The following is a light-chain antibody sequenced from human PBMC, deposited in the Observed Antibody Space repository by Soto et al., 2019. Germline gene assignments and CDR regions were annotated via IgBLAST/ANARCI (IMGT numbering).Light chain of an antibody. J-gene: IGLJ1*01. V-gene: IGLV2-14*01. CDR3: GSWDSSLSAYV. Sequence: QSALTQPASVSGSPGQSITISCTGTSSDVGAYNYVSWYQQHPDKAPKLIIYDDDKRPSGIPDRFSGSKSGTSATLGITGFQTGDEADYYCGSWDSSLSAYVFGTGTKLTVL. CDR2: DDD. CDR1: SSDVGAYNY.